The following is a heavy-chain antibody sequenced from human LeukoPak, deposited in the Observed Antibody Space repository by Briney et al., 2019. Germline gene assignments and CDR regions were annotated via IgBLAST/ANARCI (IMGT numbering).Heavy chain of an antibody. CDR2: IKSKKDGGTT. D-gene: IGHD3-22*01. Sequence: SWIRQPPGKGLEWVGRIKSKKDGGTTEFAAPVRGRFTISRDDSQNTLYLQMNSLTSDDTAVYYCTQGSGFYYDYWGQGTLVTVSS. CDR3: TQGSGFYYDY. J-gene: IGHJ4*02. V-gene: IGHV3-15*01.